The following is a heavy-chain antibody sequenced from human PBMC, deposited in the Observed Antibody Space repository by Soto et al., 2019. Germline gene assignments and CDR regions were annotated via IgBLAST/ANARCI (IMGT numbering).Heavy chain of an antibody. CDR3: ARDSGIPGRYWYFGL. V-gene: IGHV1-2*02. CDR2: INPKRGGT. CDR1: GYTFSDYF. J-gene: IGHJ2*01. Sequence: QVQLVQSGAEVKKSGASVKVSCTTYGYTFSDYFLHWVRQAPGQGPEWMGFINPKRGGTEYAQKFQGRVTMTRDTSSSTVYMDLSGLTSDDTAIYYCARDSGIPGRYWYFGLWGRGTLVTVSS. D-gene: IGHD2-21*01.